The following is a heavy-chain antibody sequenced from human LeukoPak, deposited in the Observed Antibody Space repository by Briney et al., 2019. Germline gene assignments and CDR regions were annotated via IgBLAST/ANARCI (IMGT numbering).Heavy chain of an antibody. D-gene: IGHD4-11*01. CDR3: ARSYSNYEGWFDP. CDR2: INSDGSST. CDR1: GFTFSSYW. J-gene: IGHJ5*02. V-gene: IGHV3-74*01. Sequence: PGGSLRLCCAVSGFTFSSYWMHWVRQAPGKGLVWVSRINSDGSSTSYADSVKGRFTISRDNAKNTLYLQMNSLRAEDTAVYYCARSYSNYEGWFDPWGQGTLVTVSS.